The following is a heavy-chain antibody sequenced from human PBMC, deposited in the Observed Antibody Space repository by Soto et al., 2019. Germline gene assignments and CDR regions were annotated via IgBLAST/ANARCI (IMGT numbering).Heavy chain of an antibody. CDR1: GFTFGNYA. CDR3: AKDRGGSGWRFDY. J-gene: IGHJ4*02. Sequence: LRLSCAASGFTFGNYAMSWVRQAPGKGLEWVSAIAASGATTYYADSVKGRLTVSRDNSKNTLYLQMNSLRAEDTAVYYCAKDRGGSGWRFDYWGQGTLVTVSS. V-gene: IGHV3-23*01. CDR2: IAASGATT. D-gene: IGHD6-19*01.